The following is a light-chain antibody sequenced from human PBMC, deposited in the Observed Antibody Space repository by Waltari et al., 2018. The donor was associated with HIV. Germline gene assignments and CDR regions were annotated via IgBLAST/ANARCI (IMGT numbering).Light chain of an antibody. J-gene: IGLJ2*01. V-gene: IGLV2-14*03. CDR2: YVN. CDR3: GSHSTDTTLV. CDR1: GHDVGGYDY. Sequence: HSALTQPASVSGSPGQSIAISCTGTGHDVGGYDYVPWYQPHPGHAPNLILYYVNIRTAGGSDRFSGSKSGNTASLTISGLQAEDEADYYCGSHSTDTTLVFGGGTKLTV.